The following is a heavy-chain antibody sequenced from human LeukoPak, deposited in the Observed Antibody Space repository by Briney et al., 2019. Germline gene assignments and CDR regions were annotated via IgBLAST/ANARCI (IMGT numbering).Heavy chain of an antibody. J-gene: IGHJ4*02. CDR2: ISSNGGST. D-gene: IGHD6-19*01. CDR3: ARGRIAVAGDFDY. V-gene: IGHV3-64*01. Sequence: GGSLRLSCAASGFTFSSYAMHWVRQAPGKGLEYVSAISSNGGSTYYANSVKGRFTISRDNSKNTLYLQMGSLRAEDMAVYYCARGRIAVAGDFDYWGQGTLVTVSS. CDR1: GFTFSSYA.